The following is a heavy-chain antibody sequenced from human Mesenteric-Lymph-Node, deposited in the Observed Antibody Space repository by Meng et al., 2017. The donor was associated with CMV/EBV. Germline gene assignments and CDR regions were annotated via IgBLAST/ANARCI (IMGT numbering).Heavy chain of an antibody. CDR3: AKDCTSATCYSY. J-gene: IGHJ4*02. CDR2: IKHRGAGGAT. D-gene: IGHD2-2*01. V-gene: IGHV3-15*01. CDR1: GFRFSDPW. Sequence: GESLKISCAASGFRFSDPWMNWVRRAPGKGLEWVGRIKHRGAGGATEYAAAVKGRFTISRDDSRNSLYLQMNSLRAEDTAVYYCAKDCTSATCYSYWGQGTLVTVSS.